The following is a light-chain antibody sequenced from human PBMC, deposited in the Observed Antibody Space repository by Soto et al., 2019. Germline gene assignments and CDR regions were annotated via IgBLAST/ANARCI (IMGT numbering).Light chain of an antibody. CDR1: TSAVRGSNY. J-gene: IGLJ2*01. CDR3: ASYAGSNNLV. Sequence: QSVLTQPPSASGSPGQSVTISCTGTTSAVRGSNYVSWYQHHPGKAPKLMIYEVSKRPSGVPDRFSGSKSGNTASLTVSGLQGDDEADYYCASYAGSNNLVFGGGTQLTVL. CDR2: EVS. V-gene: IGLV2-8*01.